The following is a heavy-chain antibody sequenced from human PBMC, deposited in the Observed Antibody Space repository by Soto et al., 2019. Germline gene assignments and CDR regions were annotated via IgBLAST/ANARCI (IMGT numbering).Heavy chain of an antibody. J-gene: IGHJ5*02. CDR3: ARYLYPQYWFDP. V-gene: IGHV4-31*03. CDR1: GGSISSGGYY. CDR2: IYYSGST. Sequence: QVQLQESGPGLVKPSQTLSLTCTVSGGSISSGGYYWGWIRQHPGKGLGWIGYIYYSGSTYYNPSLKSRVTLSEDTSKNQFSLKLSSVTAADTAVYYCARYLYPQYWFDPWGQGTLVTVSS. D-gene: IGHD2-2*01.